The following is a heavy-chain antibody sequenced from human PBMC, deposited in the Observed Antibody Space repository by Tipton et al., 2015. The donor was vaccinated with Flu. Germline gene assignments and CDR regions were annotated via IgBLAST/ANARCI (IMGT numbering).Heavy chain of an antibody. V-gene: IGHV3-33*06. CDR1: GFTFSSYG. D-gene: IGHD6-19*01. CDR3: AKARPGYSSGWYSGFDY. Sequence: SLRLSCAASGFTFSSYGMHWVRQAPGKGLEWAAVIWYDGSNKYYADSVKGRFTISRDNSKNTLYLQMNSLRAEDTAVYYCAKARPGYSSGWYSGFDYWGQGTLVTVSS. J-gene: IGHJ4*02. CDR2: IWYDGSNK.